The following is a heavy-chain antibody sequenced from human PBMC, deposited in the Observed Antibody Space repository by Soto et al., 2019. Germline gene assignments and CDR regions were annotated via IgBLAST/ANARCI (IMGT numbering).Heavy chain of an antibody. J-gene: IGHJ4*01. CDR1: GYTFTNYY. V-gene: IGHV1-46*01. CDR3: ALPTVVGATVRYFFDH. CDR2: INPGGGST. D-gene: IGHD1-26*01. Sequence: QVQLVQSGAEVKKPGASVNVSCKASGYTFTNYYIHWVPQAPGQGLEWMGVINPGGGSTNYAQKFKGRFTVTRDTSTSTVHMKLSNLRSEDTAVYYSALPTVVGATVRYFFDHWGQGALVTVSS.